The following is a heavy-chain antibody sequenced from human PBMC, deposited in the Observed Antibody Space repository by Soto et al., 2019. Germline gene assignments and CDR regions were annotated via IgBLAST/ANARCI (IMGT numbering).Heavy chain of an antibody. CDR2: IYYSGST. Sequence: SETLSLTCTVSCGSISSDYWSWIRQPPGKGLEWIGYIYYSGSTYYNPSLKSRVTISVDTSKNQFSLKLSSVTAADTAVYYCARGASPRYYYYMDVWGKGTTVTVSS. J-gene: IGHJ6*03. D-gene: IGHD3-16*01. CDR3: ARGASPRYYYYMDV. V-gene: IGHV4-59*12. CDR1: CGSISSDY.